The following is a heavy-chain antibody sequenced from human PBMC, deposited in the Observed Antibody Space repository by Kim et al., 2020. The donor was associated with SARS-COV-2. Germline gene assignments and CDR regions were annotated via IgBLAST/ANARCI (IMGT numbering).Heavy chain of an antibody. D-gene: IGHD3-22*01. V-gene: IGHV3-23*01. CDR2: ISGSGGST. CDR3: AQITMIVVGFNDAFDI. CDR1: GFTFSSYA. Sequence: GGSLRLSCAASGFTFSSYAMSWVRQAPGKGLEWVSAISGSGGSTYYADSVKGRFTISRDNSKNTLYLQMNSLRAEDTAVYYCAQITMIVVGFNDAFDIWGQGTMVTVSS. J-gene: IGHJ3*02.